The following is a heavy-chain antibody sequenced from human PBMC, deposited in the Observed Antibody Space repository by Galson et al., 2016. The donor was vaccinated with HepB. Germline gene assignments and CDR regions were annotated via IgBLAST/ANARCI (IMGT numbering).Heavy chain of an antibody. CDR1: GFTFSSYA. D-gene: IGHD1-26*01. CDR3: AKEPAPVGSYGVYYYYGMDV. CDR2: ISYAGSNK. V-gene: IGHV3-30*18. J-gene: IGHJ6*02. Sequence: SLRLSCAASGFTFSSYAMYWVRQALGKGLEWVAVISYAGSNKYYADSVKGRFTISRDNSKNTLFLQMNSLRAEDTAVYYCAKEPAPVGSYGVYYYYGMDVWGQGTTVTVSS.